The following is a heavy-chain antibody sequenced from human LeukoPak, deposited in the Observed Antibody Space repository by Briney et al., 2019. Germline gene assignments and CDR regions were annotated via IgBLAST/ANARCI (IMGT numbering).Heavy chain of an antibody. Sequence: GGSLRLSCAASGFTFSSCAMSWVRQAPGKGLEWVSYISSGGSTIYYADSVKGRFTISRDNAKNSLHLQMSSLRAEDTAVYYCARDYSGYYGMDVWGQGTTVTVSS. CDR1: GFTFSSCA. CDR2: ISSGGSTI. D-gene: IGHD2-15*01. J-gene: IGHJ6*02. CDR3: ARDYSGYYGMDV. V-gene: IGHV3-48*04.